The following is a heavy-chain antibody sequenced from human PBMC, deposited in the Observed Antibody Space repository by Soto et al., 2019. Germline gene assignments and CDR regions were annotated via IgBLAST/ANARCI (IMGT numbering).Heavy chain of an antibody. V-gene: IGHV3-49*03. CDR2: IRSKAYGGTT. CDR1: GLRFGDYA. D-gene: IGHD2-21*01. Sequence: GGSLRLSCTASGLRFGDYAMSWFRQAPRKGLEWVGFIRSKAYGGTTEYAASVKGRFTISRDDSKSIAYLQMNSLKTEDTAVYYCTRDYCGGDCYVLSDYMDVWGKGTTVTVSS. CDR3: TRDYCGGDCYVLSDYMDV. J-gene: IGHJ6*03.